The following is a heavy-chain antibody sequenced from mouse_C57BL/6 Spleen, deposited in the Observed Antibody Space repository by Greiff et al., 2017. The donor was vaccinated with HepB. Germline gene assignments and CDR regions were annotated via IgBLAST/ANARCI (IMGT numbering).Heavy chain of an antibody. Sequence: EVKLVESGGGLVKPGGSLKLSCAASGFTFSSYAMSWVRQTPEKRLEWVATISDGGSYTYYPDNVKGRFTISRDNAKNNLYLQMSHLKSEDTAMYYCARAMVTDFYYAMDYWGQGTSVTVSS. CDR2: ISDGGSYT. CDR1: GFTFSSYA. CDR3: ARAMVTDFYYAMDY. V-gene: IGHV5-4*03. D-gene: IGHD2-2*01. J-gene: IGHJ4*01.